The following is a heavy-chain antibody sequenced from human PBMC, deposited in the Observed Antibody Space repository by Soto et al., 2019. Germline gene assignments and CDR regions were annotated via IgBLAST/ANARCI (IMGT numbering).Heavy chain of an antibody. CDR2: IDPSDSYT. CDR3: ARSKSGPRDNIVVVPAASYYYYYGMDV. CDR1: GYSFTSYW. Sequence: GESLKISCKGSGYSFTSYWISWVRQMPGKGLEWMGRIDPSDSYTNYSPSFQGHVTISADKSISTAYLQWSSLKASDTAMYYCARSKSGPRDNIVVVPAASYYYYYGMDVWGQGTTVTVSS. V-gene: IGHV5-10-1*01. D-gene: IGHD2-2*01. J-gene: IGHJ6*02.